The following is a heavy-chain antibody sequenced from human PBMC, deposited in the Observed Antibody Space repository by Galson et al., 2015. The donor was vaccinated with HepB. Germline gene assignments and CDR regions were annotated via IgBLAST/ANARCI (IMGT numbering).Heavy chain of an antibody. CDR1: GFTLSGHW. V-gene: IGHV3-74*01. CDR3: TSLTAMVNFYAFDI. Sequence: SLRLSCAASGFTLSGHWMHWVRQTPGKGLVWVSRISPDGSSISFADSVKGRFTISRDNAKNTLYMQMYSPRAEDTAVYYCTSLTAMVNFYAFDIWGQGTMVTVSS. CDR2: ISPDGSSI. J-gene: IGHJ3*02. D-gene: IGHD5-18*01.